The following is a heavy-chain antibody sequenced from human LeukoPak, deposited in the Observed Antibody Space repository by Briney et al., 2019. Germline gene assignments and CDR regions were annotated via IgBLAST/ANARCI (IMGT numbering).Heavy chain of an antibody. CDR2: IIPIFGTA. CDR1: GGTFSSYA. Sequence: ASVKVSCKASGGTFSSYAISWVRQAPGQGLEWMGGIIPIFGTANYAQKFQGRVTITTDDSTSTAYMELSSLRSEDTAVYYCASAGIDWFDPWGQGTLVTVSS. CDR3: ASAGIDWFDP. D-gene: IGHD6-13*01. V-gene: IGHV1-69*05. J-gene: IGHJ5*02.